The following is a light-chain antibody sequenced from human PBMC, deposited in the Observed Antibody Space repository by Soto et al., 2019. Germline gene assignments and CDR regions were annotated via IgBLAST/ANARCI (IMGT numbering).Light chain of an antibody. CDR1: SSDVGGYNY. CDR3: SSYTSSSTL. CDR2: EVS. Sequence: QSALTQPASVSGSPGQSITISCTGTSSDVGGYNYVSWYQQHPGKAPKLMIYEVSNRPSGVSYRFSGSKSGNTASLTISGLQAEDEDDYYCSSYTSSSTLFGGGTKVTVL. J-gene: IGLJ2*01. V-gene: IGLV2-14*01.